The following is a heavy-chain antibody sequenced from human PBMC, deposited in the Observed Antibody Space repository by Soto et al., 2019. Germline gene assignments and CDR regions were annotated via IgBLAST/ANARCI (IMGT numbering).Heavy chain of an antibody. CDR1: GFTFASND. J-gene: IGHJ5*02. CDR3: AREVVVGGSLWVDP. D-gene: IGHD2-15*01. Sequence: QVQLVQSGAEVKKPGASVKVSCKASGFTFASNDITWVRQAPGQGLQWMGWMNANVDATDSPQEFKGRVSMTWNASISTAYLELHNLKSDDTAVYYCAREVVVGGSLWVDPWGHGSLVTVSS. CDR2: MNANVDAT. V-gene: IGHV1-8*01.